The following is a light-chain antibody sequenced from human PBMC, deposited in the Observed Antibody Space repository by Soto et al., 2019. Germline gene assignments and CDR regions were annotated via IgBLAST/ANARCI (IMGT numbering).Light chain of an antibody. Sequence: ETVMTQSPATLSVSPGERATLSCRASQSVFSSLAWYQHKPGQAPRLLIYGAATRATGIPARFSGSGSGTEFTLNISRLQSDDIAVYYCQQYHNWPAFGQGTKVDIX. CDR2: GAA. CDR3: QQYHNWPA. V-gene: IGKV3-15*01. CDR1: QSVFSS. J-gene: IGKJ1*01.